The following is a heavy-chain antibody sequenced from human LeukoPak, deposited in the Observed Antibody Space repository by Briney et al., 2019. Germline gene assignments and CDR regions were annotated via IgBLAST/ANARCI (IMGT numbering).Heavy chain of an antibody. CDR3: ARAPGGIVGATSWFDP. CDR2: IYYTGST. Sequence: SETLSLTCTVSGGSISSRTYYWGWIRQPPGKGLEWIGSIYYTGSTFYNPSLKSRVTISVDTSKNQFSLKLSSVTAADTAVYYCARAPGGIVGATSWFDPWGQGILVTVSS. J-gene: IGHJ5*02. CDR1: GGSISSRTYY. V-gene: IGHV4-39*07. D-gene: IGHD1-26*01.